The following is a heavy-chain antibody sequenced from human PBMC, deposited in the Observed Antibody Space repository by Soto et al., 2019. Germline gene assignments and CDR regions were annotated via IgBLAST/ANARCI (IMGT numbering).Heavy chain of an antibody. V-gene: IGHV3-23*01. CDR3: ARAFCGGADGHGGNFDY. J-gene: IGHJ4*02. Sequence: VQLLASGGDFVQPGGSLRLSCAASGFIFSNYAMSWVRQAPEQGLVLVSALSDSGGRPYYAGSVKGRFTISRDNSKNTLFLQMNSLRAEDTAVYYCARAFCGGADGHGGNFDYWGQGTLVTVSS. CDR2: LSDSGGRP. D-gene: IGHD2-21*01. CDR1: GFIFSNYA.